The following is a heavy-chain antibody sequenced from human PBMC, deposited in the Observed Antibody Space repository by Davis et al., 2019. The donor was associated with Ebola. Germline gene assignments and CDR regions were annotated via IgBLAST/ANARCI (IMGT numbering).Heavy chain of an antibody. D-gene: IGHD1-14*01. CDR2: VWPGGST. CDR3: ARDLNRRFDP. V-gene: IGHV4-4*02. Sequence: SETLSLTCAVSGGSISSFNWWTWVRQSPGKGLEWIGQVWPGGSTDYNPSLNSRVTISIDKSKNHFSLNLTSVTATDTAVYYCARDLNRRFDPWGQGTLVTVSS. J-gene: IGHJ5*02. CDR1: GGSISSFNW.